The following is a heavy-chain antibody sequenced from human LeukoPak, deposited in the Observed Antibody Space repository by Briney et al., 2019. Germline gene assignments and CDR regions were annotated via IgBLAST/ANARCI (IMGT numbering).Heavy chain of an antibody. D-gene: IGHD4-17*01. Sequence: PSETLSLTCTVSGGSISTYYWSWIRQPPGKGLEWIGYFYHSGSTNYNPSLKSRVTISVDTSKNQFSLKLSSVTAADTAVYYCASHTVTPFDYWGQGTLVTVSS. CDR3: ASHTVTPFDY. J-gene: IGHJ4*02. V-gene: IGHV4-59*12. CDR2: FYHSGST. CDR1: GGSISTYY.